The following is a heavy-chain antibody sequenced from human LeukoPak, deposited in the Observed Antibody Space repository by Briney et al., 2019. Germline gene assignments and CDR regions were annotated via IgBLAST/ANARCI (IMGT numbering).Heavy chain of an antibody. CDR2: INTEGSI. J-gene: IGHJ3*02. CDR1: GLTFISYL. CDR3: ASFRSTDI. D-gene: IGHD3-16*02. Sequence: GGSLRLSCAASGLTFISYLMHWVRQAPGKGLVWVSRINTEGSIVYADYVRGRFTISRDNAKKTLYLQMNSLRVEDTAVYYCASFRSTDIWGQGTTVTVSP. V-gene: IGHV3-74*01.